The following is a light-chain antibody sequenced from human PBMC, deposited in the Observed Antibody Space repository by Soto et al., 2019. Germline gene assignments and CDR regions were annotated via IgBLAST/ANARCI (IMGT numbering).Light chain of an antibody. CDR3: QQYNDWPPIT. J-gene: IGKJ5*01. CDR1: QSVTNDY. V-gene: IGKV3-20*01. Sequence: EIVLTQSPGTLSLSPGERATLSCRASQSVTNDYLAWYQQSPGQAPRLLIYGASSRATGVPDRFSGSGSGTEFTLTISSLQSEDFAVYYCQQYNDWPPITFGQGTRLEIK. CDR2: GAS.